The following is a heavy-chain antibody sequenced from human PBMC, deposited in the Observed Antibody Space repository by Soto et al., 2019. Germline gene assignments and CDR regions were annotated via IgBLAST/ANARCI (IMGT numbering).Heavy chain of an antibody. CDR2: ISYDGSNK. CDR1: GFTCSSYA. CDR3: ARGTAAAL. D-gene: IGHD6-13*01. J-gene: IGHJ4*02. Sequence: GGSLRLSCAASGFTCSSYAMHWVRQAPGKGLEWVAVISYDGSNKYYADSVEGRFTISRDNSKNTLYLQMNSLRAEDTAVYYCARGTAAALWGQGTLVTVSS. V-gene: IGHV3-30-3*01.